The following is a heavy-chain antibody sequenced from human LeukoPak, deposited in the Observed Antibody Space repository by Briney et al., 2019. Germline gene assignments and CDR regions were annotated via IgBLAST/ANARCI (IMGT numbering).Heavy chain of an antibody. D-gene: IGHD3-3*01. V-gene: IGHV3-23*01. CDR3: AKGGQDFDFSRFDL. CDR1: VFTFSDSA. Sequence: GGSLTLSCAASVFTFSDSAVSWVRQSPGGGLEWVSSISDTGGRTYYADSVKGRFTIPRDYSRNTVYLQMNQMRAGDTARYYCAKGGQDFDFSRFDLWSQGILVTVSS. CDR2: ISDTGGRT. J-gene: IGHJ5*02.